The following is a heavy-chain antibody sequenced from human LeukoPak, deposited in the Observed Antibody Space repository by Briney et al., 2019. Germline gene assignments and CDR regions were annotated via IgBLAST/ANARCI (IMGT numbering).Heavy chain of an antibody. CDR2: ISGSGGST. V-gene: IGHV3-23*01. J-gene: IGHJ4*02. Sequence: GGSLRLSCAASGFTFSSYAMTWIRQAPGKGLEWVSSISGSGGSTYYADSVKGQFTISRDNSRNMLFLQMNSLRADDTAVYYCAKDLVVGALDYWGQGTLVTVSS. CDR3: AKDLVVGALDY. D-gene: IGHD1-26*01. CDR1: GFTFSSYA.